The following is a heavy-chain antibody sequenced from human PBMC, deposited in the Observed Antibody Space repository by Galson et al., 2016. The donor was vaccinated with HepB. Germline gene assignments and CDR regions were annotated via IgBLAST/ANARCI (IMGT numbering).Heavy chain of an antibody. Sequence: SVKVSCKVSGHTLTELSMHWVRQTPGKGLEWMGGFDPEEGEAVYAQTFQGRLTMTEDTSTDTAYMELSRLRSEDTAVYYCATAMTSISDVDNWFDPWGQGTLVTVSS. CDR1: GHTLTELS. CDR2: FDPEEGEA. D-gene: IGHD3-3*02. J-gene: IGHJ5*02. CDR3: ATAMTSISDVDNWFDP. V-gene: IGHV1-24*01.